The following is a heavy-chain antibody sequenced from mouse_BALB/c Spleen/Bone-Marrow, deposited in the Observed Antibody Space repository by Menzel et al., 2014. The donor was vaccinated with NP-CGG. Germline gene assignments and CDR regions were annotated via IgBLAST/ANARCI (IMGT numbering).Heavy chain of an antibody. Sequence: EVKLMESGPELVKPGASVKISCKASGYSFTGYFMNWVKQSHGKSLEWIGRINPYNGDTFYNQKFKGKATLTVDKSSSTAHMELLSLTSEDSAVCYCGGQDGYYGGFAYWGQGTLVTVSA. CDR3: GGQDGYYGGFAY. CDR2: INPYNGDT. J-gene: IGHJ3*01. CDR1: GYSFTGYF. D-gene: IGHD2-3*01. V-gene: IGHV1-37*01.